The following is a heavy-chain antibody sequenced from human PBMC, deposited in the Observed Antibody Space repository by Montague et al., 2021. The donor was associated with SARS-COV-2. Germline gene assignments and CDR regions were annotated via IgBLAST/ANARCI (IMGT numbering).Heavy chain of an antibody. CDR1: GGSIGTSSHF. CDR3: ARFREAGDVLDY. Sequence: SETLSLTCTVSGGSIGTSSHFWGWVRQPPGKGLEWIGIIYSSGTTSYIPSLKSRLTISSDTSKNPFSLRLASVTAADTAVYYCARFREAGDVLDYWGQGNPVTVSS. V-gene: IGHV4-39*07. D-gene: IGHD7-27*01. J-gene: IGHJ4*02. CDR2: IYSSGTT.